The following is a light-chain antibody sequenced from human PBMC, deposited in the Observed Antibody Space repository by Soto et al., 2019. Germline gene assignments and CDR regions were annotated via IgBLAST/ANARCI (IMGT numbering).Light chain of an antibody. J-gene: IGKJ1*01. CDR2: GAS. CDR1: HSFSSRF. CDR3: QQYGSSPPT. V-gene: IGKV3-20*01. Sequence: EIVLTQSPGTLSLSPGERATLSCRASHSFSSRFLAWYQQKPGQAPRLLIYGASSRATGIPDRFSGSGSGTDFTLTISRLEPEDFAVYYCQQYGSSPPTFGQGTKVDIK.